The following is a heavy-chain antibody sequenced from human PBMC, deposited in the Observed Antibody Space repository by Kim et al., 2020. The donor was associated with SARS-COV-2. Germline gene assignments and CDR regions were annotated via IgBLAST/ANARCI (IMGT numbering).Heavy chain of an antibody. D-gene: IGHD4-17*01. CDR1: GGSFSTYY. J-gene: IGHJ4*02. CDR3: TRDEGPVAGTV. Sequence: SETLSLTCTVSGGSFSTYYWSWIRQSPEKGLEWIGNVYYSGGAKYNPSLNSRVTFSMDSAKNQFSLRLTSVTPADAAKYYCTRDEGPVAGTVWGQGILVTVSS. V-gene: IGHV4-59*03. CDR2: VYYSGGA.